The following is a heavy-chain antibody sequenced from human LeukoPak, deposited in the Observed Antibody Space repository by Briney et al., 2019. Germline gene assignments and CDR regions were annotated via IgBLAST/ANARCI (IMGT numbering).Heavy chain of an antibody. D-gene: IGHD3-22*01. Sequence: GGSLRLSCAASGFTFSSYAMHWVRQAPGKGLEYVSAISSNGGNTYYADSVKGRFTISRDNSKNTLFLQMNSLRAEDTAVYYCSSGSSMDVWGQGTTVTVSS. CDR3: SSGSSMDV. V-gene: IGHV3-64D*06. J-gene: IGHJ6*02. CDR2: ISSNGGNT. CDR1: GFTFSSYA.